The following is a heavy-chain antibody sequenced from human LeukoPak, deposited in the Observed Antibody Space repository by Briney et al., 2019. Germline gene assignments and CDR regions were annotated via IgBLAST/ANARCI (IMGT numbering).Heavy chain of an antibody. CDR2: IYYSGST. Sequence: SETLSLTCTVSGGSISSYYWSWIRQPPGKGLEWIGYIYYSGSTNHNPSLKSRVTISVDTSKNQFSLRLSSVTAADTAVYYCARARSANYCSSTSCYLPKTYHFDYWGQGTLVTVSS. D-gene: IGHD2-2*01. J-gene: IGHJ4*02. CDR3: ARARSANYCSSTSCYLPKTYHFDY. CDR1: GGSISSYY. V-gene: IGHV4-59*01.